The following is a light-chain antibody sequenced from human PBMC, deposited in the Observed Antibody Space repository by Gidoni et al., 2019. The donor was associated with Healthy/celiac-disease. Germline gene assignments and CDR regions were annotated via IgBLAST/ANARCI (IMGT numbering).Light chain of an antibody. CDR2: AAS. CDR3: QQSYSTPRT. CDR1: QSISSY. Sequence: DIQMTQSPSSLSASVGDRVTITCRASQSISSYLNWYQQKPGKAPKLLIYAASSLQSGVPSRFSGSGSGTDFTLTISSLQPEDFATYYCQQSYSTPRTFXXXIKVEIK. V-gene: IGKV1-39*01. J-gene: IGKJ1*01.